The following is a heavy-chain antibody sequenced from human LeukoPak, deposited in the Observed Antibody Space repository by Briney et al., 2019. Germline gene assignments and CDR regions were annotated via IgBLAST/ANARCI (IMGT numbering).Heavy chain of an antibody. D-gene: IGHD6-13*01. CDR3: AREMEDSSSWYFD. CDR2: IYYSGST. V-gene: IGHV4-61*01. CDR1: GGSVGSGRYY. J-gene: IGHJ4*02. Sequence: PPETLSLTSTVSGGSVGSGRYYWSWIRQPPGKGLEWIGYIYYSGSTNYNPSLKSRVTISVDTSKNQFSLKLSSVTAADTAVYYCAREMEDSSSWYFDWGQGTLVTVSS.